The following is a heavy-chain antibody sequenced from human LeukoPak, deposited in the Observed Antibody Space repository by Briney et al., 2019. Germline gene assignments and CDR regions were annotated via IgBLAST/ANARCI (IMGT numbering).Heavy chain of an antibody. CDR3: ASGSCSGLLGWFDP. Sequence: SATLSLTCTVSGGSISSSSYYWGWIRQAPGKGLEWIGSIYDSGSTYYNPSLKHRVTIYVGTSKNPIALNLNSVTAADTPMYYCASGSCSGLLGWFDPWGQGTLVTVSS. V-gene: IGHV4-39*01. J-gene: IGHJ5*02. CDR1: GGSISSSSYY. D-gene: IGHD6-13*01. CDR2: IYDSGST.